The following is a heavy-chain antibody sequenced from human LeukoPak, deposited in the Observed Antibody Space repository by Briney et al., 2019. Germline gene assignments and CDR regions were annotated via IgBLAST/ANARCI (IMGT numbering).Heavy chain of an antibody. J-gene: IGHJ6*03. D-gene: IGHD3-10*01. V-gene: IGHV3-23*01. CDR2: ISASGGST. CDR3: AKVMKGSERLTMVRGVIIKTAGLYYMDV. CDR1: GFTLSSYA. Sequence: GGSLRLSCAASGFTLSSYAMSWVRQAPGKGLEWVSSISASGGSTNYADSVKGRFTISRDNSKNTVYLKMNSLRAEDTAVYYCAKVMKGSERLTMVRGVIIKTAGLYYMDVWGKGTTVTVSS.